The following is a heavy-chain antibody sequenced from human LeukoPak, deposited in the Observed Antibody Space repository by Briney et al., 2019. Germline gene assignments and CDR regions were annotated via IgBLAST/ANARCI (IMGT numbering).Heavy chain of an antibody. CDR3: AKIPYSSGWVQNWFDP. Sequence: GGSLRLSCAASGFTFGTYAMSWVRQAPGKGLEWISAISGSGGSTYYADSVKGRFTISRDSSKNTLYLQINSLRAEDTAVYYCAKIPYSSGWVQNWFDPWGQGTLVTVSS. CDR2: ISGSGGST. V-gene: IGHV3-23*01. J-gene: IGHJ5*02. CDR1: GFTFGTYA. D-gene: IGHD6-19*01.